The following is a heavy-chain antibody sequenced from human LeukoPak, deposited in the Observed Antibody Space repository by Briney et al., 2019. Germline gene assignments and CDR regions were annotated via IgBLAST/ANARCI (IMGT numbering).Heavy chain of an antibody. CDR3: AGVTDSRGYYDPPPEY. CDR2: ISYDGRNK. V-gene: IGHV3-30*04. J-gene: IGHJ4*02. Sequence: GGSLRLSCAAAGFTFSSYAMHWVRQAPGKGLEWVAVISYDGRNKYYADSVKGRFTIPRDNSKNPPYLQRNRLRAEHTAVYCCAGVTDSRGYYDPPPEYWGQGPLVTVST. D-gene: IGHD3-22*01. CDR1: GFTFSSYA.